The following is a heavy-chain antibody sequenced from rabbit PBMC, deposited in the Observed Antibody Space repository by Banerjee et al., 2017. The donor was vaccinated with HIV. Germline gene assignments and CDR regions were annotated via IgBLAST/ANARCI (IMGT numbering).Heavy chain of an antibody. CDR3: AREGSGYDANYFNL. J-gene: IGHJ4*01. V-gene: IGHV1S45*01. CDR2: IYTGSGST. D-gene: IGHD1-1*01. Sequence: QEQLVESGGGLVQPEGSLTLTCKASGFDFSSNAMCWVRQAPGKGLEWIACIYTGSGSTYYASWAKGRFTISKTSSTTVTLQMTSLTAADTATYFCAREGSGYDANYFNLWGPGTLVTV. CDR1: GFDFSSNA.